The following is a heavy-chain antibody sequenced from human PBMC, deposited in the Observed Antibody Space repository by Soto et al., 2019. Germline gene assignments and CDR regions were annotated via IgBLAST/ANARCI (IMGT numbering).Heavy chain of an antibody. J-gene: IGHJ4*02. CDR1: GFTFSSYG. CDR2: IWYDGSNK. V-gene: IGHV3-33*01. D-gene: IGHD4-17*01. CDR3: ASGFYGDYPWD. Sequence: GGSLRLSCAASGFTFSSYGMHWVRQAPGKGLEWVAVIWYDGSNKYYADSVKGRFTISRDNSKNTLYLQMNSLRAEDTAVYYCASGFYGDYPWDWGQGTLVTVSS.